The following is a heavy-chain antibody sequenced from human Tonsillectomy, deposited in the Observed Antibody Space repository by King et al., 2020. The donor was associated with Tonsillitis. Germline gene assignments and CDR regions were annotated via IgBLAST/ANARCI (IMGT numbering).Heavy chain of an antibody. CDR3: AGDRVRRVLDIDY. CDR2: ISHDGSNK. V-gene: IGHV3-30*04. Sequence: VQLVESGGGVVQPGRSLRLSCAASGFTFRNYAMHWVRQAPGTGLEWVAIISHDGSNKFYADSVKGRFTISRDSSKNTLYVQMNSLRAEDTAVYYCAGDRVRRVLDIDYWGQGTLVTVSS. J-gene: IGHJ4*02. CDR1: GFTFRNYA. D-gene: IGHD1-1*01.